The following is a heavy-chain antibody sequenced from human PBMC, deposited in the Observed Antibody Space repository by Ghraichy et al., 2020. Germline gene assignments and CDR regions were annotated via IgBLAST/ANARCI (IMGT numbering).Heavy chain of an antibody. CDR1: GFTFSSYG. D-gene: IGHD5-24*01. J-gene: IGHJ4*02. Sequence: GGSRRLSCAASGFTFSSYGMHWVRQAPGKGLEWVAVIWYDGSNKYHADSVKGRFTISRDNSKNTLYLQMNSLRAEDTAVYYCARNGGYNQDDPDYWGQGTLVTVSS. V-gene: IGHV3-33*08. CDR3: ARNGGYNQDDPDY. CDR2: IWYDGSNK.